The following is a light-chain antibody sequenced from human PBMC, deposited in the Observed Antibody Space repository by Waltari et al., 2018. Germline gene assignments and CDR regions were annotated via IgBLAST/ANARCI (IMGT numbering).Light chain of an antibody. Sequence: DVQMTQSPSTLSASVGDRVTITCRASQNIYNRLAWYQQKPGRAPKLLICKASNLQNGVPSRFSGSGDGTEYILTINSLQPDDFGTYYCQRYDDYPWMFGQGTKVEIK. J-gene: IGKJ1*01. CDR2: KAS. V-gene: IGKV1-5*03. CDR1: QNIYNR. CDR3: QRYDDYPWM.